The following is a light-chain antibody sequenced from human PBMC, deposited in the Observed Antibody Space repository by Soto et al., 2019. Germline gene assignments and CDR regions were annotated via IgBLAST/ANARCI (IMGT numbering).Light chain of an antibody. V-gene: IGKV1-39*01. CDR1: QSISTY. CDR3: QQYSASPYT. Sequence: DIQMTQSPSSLSAFVGDRVTITCRASQSISTYLNWYEQKPGKAPKLLISGVSTLQSGVPSRFSGSGSGTDFALTISSLQPEDSATYYCQQYSASPYTFGQGTKLEI. CDR2: GVS. J-gene: IGKJ2*01.